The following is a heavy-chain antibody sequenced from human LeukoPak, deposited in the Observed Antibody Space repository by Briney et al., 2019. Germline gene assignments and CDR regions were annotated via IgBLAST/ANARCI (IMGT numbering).Heavy chain of an antibody. V-gene: IGHV3-23*01. CDR2: ISGSGGST. Sequence: GGSLRLSCAASGFTFSSYGMHWVRQAPGKGLEWVSAISGSGGSTYYADSVKGRFTISRDNSKNTLYLQMNSLRAEDTAVYYCAKGDYYDSSGYYFDYWGQGTLVTVSS. D-gene: IGHD3-22*01. CDR3: AKGDYYDSSGYYFDY. J-gene: IGHJ4*02. CDR1: GFTFSSYG.